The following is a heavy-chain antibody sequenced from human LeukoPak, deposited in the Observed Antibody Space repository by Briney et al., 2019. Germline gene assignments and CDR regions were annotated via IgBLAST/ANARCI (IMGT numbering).Heavy chain of an antibody. Sequence: PGGSLRLSCAASGFTFSSYSMNWVRQAPGKGLEWVSSISGSSSYIYYADSVKGRFTISRDNAKNSLYLQMNSLRAEDTAVYYCARDQGTAMSYYYYYYMDVWGKGTTVTVSS. J-gene: IGHJ6*03. D-gene: IGHD5-18*01. CDR3: ARDQGTAMSYYYYYYMDV. CDR2: ISGSSSYI. CDR1: GFTFSSYS. V-gene: IGHV3-21*01.